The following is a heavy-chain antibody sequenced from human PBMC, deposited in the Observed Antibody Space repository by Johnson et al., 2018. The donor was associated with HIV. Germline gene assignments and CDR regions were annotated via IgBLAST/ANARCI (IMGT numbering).Heavy chain of an antibody. D-gene: IGHD2-8*02. J-gene: IGHJ3*02. CDR3: AKAGLFVLVVYAPDVFDI. V-gene: IGHV3-30*04. Sequence: QVQLVESGGGVVQPGRSLRLSCAASGFTFSSYAMHWVRQAPGKGLEWVAVISYDGSNKYYADSVKGRFTISRENSKNTLYLQMHSLRAEDTALSYCAKAGLFVLVVYAPDVFDIWGQGTMVTVSS. CDR1: GFTFSSYA. CDR2: ISYDGSNK.